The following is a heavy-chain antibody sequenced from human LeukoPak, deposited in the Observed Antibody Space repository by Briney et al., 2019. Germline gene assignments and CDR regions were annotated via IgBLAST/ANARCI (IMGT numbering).Heavy chain of an antibody. Sequence: SETLSLTCTVSGGSISSYYWSWIRQPPGKGLGWIGYIYYSGSTNYNPSLKSRVTISIDTSKNQFSLRLSSVTAADTAVYYCARSPVVVVAATRLRRWFDPWGQGTLVTVSS. J-gene: IGHJ5*02. CDR1: GGSISSYY. D-gene: IGHD2-15*01. V-gene: IGHV4-59*01. CDR3: ARSPVVVVAATRLRRWFDP. CDR2: IYYSGST.